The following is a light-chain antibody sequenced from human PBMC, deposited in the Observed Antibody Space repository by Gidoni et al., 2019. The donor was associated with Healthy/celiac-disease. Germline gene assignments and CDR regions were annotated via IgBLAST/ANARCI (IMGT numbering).Light chain of an antibody. CDR1: QSVSSN. CDR3: QQYNNWPPYT. CDR2: GAS. Sequence: DIVMTQSPATLSVSPGERATLSCRASQSVSSNLAWYQQKPGQAPRLLIYGASSRATGIPARFSGRGSGTQFTLTISSLQSEDFAVYYCQQYNNWPPYTFGQGTKLEIK. J-gene: IGKJ2*01. V-gene: IGKV3-15*01.